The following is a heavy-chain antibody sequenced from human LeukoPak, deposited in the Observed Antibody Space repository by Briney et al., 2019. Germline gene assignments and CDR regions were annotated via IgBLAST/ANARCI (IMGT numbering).Heavy chain of an antibody. CDR2: IYPGDSDT. Sequence: GESLKISCKGSGYSFTSYWIGWVRQMPGKGLEWMGIIYPGDSDTRYSPSFQGQVTISADKSISTAYLQWSSLKASDTAMYYCARGVWYYGSGSYYGMDVWGQGTTVTVPS. CDR1: GYSFTSYW. J-gene: IGHJ6*02. CDR3: ARGVWYYGSGSYYGMDV. D-gene: IGHD3-10*01. V-gene: IGHV5-51*01.